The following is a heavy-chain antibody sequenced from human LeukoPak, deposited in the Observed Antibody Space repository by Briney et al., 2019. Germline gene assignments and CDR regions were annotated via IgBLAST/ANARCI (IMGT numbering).Heavy chain of an antibody. J-gene: IGHJ3*02. CDR1: GFTFSSYG. V-gene: IGHV3-33*01. CDR3: ARVIVVSEAFDI. Sequence: GGSLRLSCAASGFTFSSYGMHWVRQAPGKGLEWVAVIWYDGSNKYYADSVKGRFTISRDNSKNTLSLQMNSLRAEDTAVYYCARVIVVSEAFDIWGQGTMVTVSS. CDR2: IWYDGSNK. D-gene: IGHD3-22*01.